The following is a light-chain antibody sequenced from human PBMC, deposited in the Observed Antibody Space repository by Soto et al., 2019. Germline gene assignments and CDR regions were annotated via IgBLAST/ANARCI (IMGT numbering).Light chain of an antibody. Sequence: QSALTQPASVSGSPGQSITISCTGTSSDIGGYNYVSWYQQLPGKVPKLIIYDVSNRPSGVSDRFSGSKSGHAASLTISAPHAADQADYSCPSYTRTSTLDVFGTGTKLTVL. V-gene: IGLV2-14*03. J-gene: IGLJ1*01. CDR2: DVS. CDR3: PSYTRTSTLDV. CDR1: SSDIGGYNY.